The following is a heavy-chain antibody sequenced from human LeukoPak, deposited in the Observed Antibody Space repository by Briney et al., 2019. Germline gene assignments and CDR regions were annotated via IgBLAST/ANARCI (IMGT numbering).Heavy chain of an antibody. J-gene: IGHJ6*03. CDR3: ARELPDYDFWSGYPHYYYYMDV. Sequence: SETLSLTCTVSGGSISSSSYYWGWIRQPPGKGLEWIGSIYYSGSTYYNPSLKSRVTISVETPKSQFSLKLSSVTAADTAVYYCARELPDYDFWSGYPHYYYYMDVWGKGTTVTVSS. CDR2: IYYSGST. V-gene: IGHV4-39*01. D-gene: IGHD3-3*01. CDR1: GGSISSSSYY.